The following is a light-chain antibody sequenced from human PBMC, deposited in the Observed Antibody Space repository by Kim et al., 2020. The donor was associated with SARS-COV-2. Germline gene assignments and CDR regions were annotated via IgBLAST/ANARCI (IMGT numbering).Light chain of an antibody. CDR3: QKYNSTPWT. CDR1: QGITNS. CDR2: AAS. J-gene: IGKJ1*01. V-gene: IGKV1-27*01. Sequence: GDRVTITCRASQGITNSLAWYQQKPGKDPQLLIYAASALQSGVPSRFSGSGSGTDLTLTISSLQPEDAATYYCQKYNSTPWTFGQGTKVDI.